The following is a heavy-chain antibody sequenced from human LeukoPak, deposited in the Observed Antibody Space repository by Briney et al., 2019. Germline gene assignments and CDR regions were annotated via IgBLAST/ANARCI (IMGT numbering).Heavy chain of an antibody. D-gene: IGHD1-26*01. J-gene: IGHJ5*02. CDR3: AVEDSFDP. CDR2: IIPILGIA. V-gene: IGHV1-69*04. CDR1: GGTFISYA. Sequence: ASVKVSFKGSGGTFISYAISWVRQAPGQGLEWLERIIPILGIANYAQKFQGRVTITADKSTSTAYRELSSLRSEDTAVYYCAVEDSFDPWGQGTLVTVSS.